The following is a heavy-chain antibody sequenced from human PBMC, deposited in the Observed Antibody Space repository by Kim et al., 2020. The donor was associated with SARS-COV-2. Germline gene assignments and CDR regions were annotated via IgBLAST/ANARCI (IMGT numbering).Heavy chain of an antibody. J-gene: IGHJ4*01. D-gene: IGHD2-15*01. Sequence: RHAQNFRGRVTVTRDTSTNTVYMELSGLRSEDAAVYFCARDVEAGGSEFDHWGQGTLVTVSS. CDR3: ARDVEAGGSEFDH. V-gene: IGHV1-46*01.